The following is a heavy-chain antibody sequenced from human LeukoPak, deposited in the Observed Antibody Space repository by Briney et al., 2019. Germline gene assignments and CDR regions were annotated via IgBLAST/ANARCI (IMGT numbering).Heavy chain of an antibody. CDR3: ARELGRTGAFDI. J-gene: IGHJ3*02. Sequence: PGGSLRLSCAASGFXFSTYVIHWVRQAPGKGLEYVSSITSNGGTTFYASSVKGRFTISRDNSKNTLHLQMGSLRAEDMAVYYCARELGRTGAFDIWGQGTMVTVSS. V-gene: IGHV3-64*01. CDR1: GFXFSTYV. CDR2: ITSNGGTT. D-gene: IGHD3/OR15-3a*01.